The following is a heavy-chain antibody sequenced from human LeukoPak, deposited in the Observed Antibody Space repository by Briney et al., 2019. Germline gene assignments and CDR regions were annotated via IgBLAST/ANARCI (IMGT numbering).Heavy chain of an antibody. CDR3: ARAKGYSYGYYFDY. CDR1: GGTFSSYA. V-gene: IGHV1-2*02. J-gene: IGHJ4*02. CDR2: INPNSGGT. D-gene: IGHD5-18*01. Sequence: ASVKVSCKASGGTFSSYAISWVRQAPGQGLEWMGWINPNSGGTNYAQKFQGRVTMTRDTSISTAYMELSRLRSDDTAVYYCARAKGYSYGYYFDYWGQGTLVTVSS.